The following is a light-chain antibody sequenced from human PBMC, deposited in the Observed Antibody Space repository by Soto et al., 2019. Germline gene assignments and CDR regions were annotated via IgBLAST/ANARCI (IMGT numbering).Light chain of an antibody. V-gene: IGLV2-14*01. Sequence: QSVLTQPASVSGSPGQSITISCTGTSSDVGGYNFVSWYQQHPGNAPKLMIYEVSNRPSGVSDRFSGSKSGNTASLTISGLQAEDEAEYYCSSYTTGSTLAVFGTGTKLTVL. CDR3: SSYTTGSTLAV. J-gene: IGLJ1*01. CDR2: EVS. CDR1: SSDVGGYNF.